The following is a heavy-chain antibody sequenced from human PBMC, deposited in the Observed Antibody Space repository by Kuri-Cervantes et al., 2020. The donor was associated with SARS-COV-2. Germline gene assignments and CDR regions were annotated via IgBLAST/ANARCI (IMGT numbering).Heavy chain of an antibody. J-gene: IGHJ5*02. D-gene: IGHD2-2*01. CDR3: ARDRGIVVVPAAIWFDP. V-gene: IGHV3-7*01. Sequence: GGSVRVWCAASGFTFSIYWMSWVRQVPGKGLEWVANIKQDGSEKYYMDSLKGRFIISRDNAKNSLYLQMNSLRAEDTAVYYCARDRGIVVVPAAIWFDPWCQGTLVTVSS. CDR1: GFTFSIYW. CDR2: IKQDGSEK.